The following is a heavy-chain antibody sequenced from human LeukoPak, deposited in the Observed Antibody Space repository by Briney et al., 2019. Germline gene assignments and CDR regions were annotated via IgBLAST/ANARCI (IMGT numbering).Heavy chain of an antibody. CDR1: GFTFSSYTFSTYA. CDR3: AKGVEDSGIYYYYYMDV. D-gene: IGHD2-15*01. Sequence: GGSLRLSCAASGFTFSSYTFSTYAMSWVRQAPGKGLEWVSAVSGSGVSTYYADSVKGRFTISRDNSKNTLYLQMNRLRAEDTAVYYCAKGVEDSGIYYYYYMDVWGKGTTVTVSS. V-gene: IGHV3-23*01. J-gene: IGHJ6*03. CDR2: VSGSGVST.